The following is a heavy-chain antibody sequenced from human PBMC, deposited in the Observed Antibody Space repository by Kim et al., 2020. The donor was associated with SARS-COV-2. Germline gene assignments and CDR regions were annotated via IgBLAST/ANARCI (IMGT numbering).Heavy chain of an antibody. J-gene: IGHJ4*02. CDR1: GDSVSSNSAA. CDR2: TYYRSKWYN. Sequence: SQTLSLTCAISGDSVSSNSAAWNWIRQSPSRGLEWLGRTYYRSKWYNDYAVSVKSRITINPDTSKNQFSLQLNSVTPEDTAVYYCARSNPGYSYGQHVHTTFDYWGQGTLVTVSS. D-gene: IGHD5-18*01. CDR3: ARSNPGYSYGQHVHTTFDY. V-gene: IGHV6-1*01.